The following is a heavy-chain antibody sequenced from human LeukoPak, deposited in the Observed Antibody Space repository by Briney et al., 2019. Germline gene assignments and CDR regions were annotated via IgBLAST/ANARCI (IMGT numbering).Heavy chain of an antibody. CDR2: INSDGSST. D-gene: IGHD6-19*01. J-gene: IGHJ4*02. Sequence: HPGGSLRLSCAASGFTFSSYWTHWVRQAPGKGLVWVSRINSDGSSTTCADSVKGRFTISRDNAKNTLYLQMNSLRAEDTAVYYCARSSPGIAVAGSGYWGQGTLVTVSS. CDR3: ARSSPGIAVAGSGY. CDR1: GFTFSSYW. V-gene: IGHV3-74*01.